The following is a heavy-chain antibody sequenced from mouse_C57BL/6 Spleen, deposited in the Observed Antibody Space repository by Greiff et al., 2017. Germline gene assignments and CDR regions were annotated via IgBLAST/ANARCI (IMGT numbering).Heavy chain of an antibody. CDR3: ARGGDLRAIFDY. CDR1: GFTFSSYA. D-gene: IGHD2-12*01. V-gene: IGHV5-4*03. Sequence: EVKVVESGGGLVKPGGSLKLSCAASGFTFSSYAMSWVRQTPEKRLEWVATISDGGSYTYYPDNVKGRFTITRDNAKNNLYLQMSHLKSEDTAMYYCARGGDLRAIFDYWGQGTTLTVSS. CDR2: ISDGGSYT. J-gene: IGHJ2*01.